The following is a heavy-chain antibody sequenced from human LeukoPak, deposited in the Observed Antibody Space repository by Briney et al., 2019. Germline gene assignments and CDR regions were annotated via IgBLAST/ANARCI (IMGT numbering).Heavy chain of an antibody. V-gene: IGHV4-59*01. CDR1: GGSISSYY. CDR3: ARVKKYSSSSGTNYFHMDV. D-gene: IGHD6-6*01. CDR2: SHYSGIT. Sequence: SETLSLTCTVSGGSISSYYWSWIRQPPGKGLEWIGYSHYSGITNYNPSLKSRVTISVDTSKDQFSLKLSSVTAADTAVYYCARVKKYSSSSGTNYFHMDVRGKGTTVTVSS. J-gene: IGHJ6*03.